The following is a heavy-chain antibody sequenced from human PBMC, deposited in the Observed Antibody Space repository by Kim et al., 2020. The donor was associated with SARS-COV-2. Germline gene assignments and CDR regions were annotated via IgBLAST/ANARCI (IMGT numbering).Heavy chain of an antibody. CDR2: ISGGGVNK. D-gene: IGHD3-16*01. CDR3: AKMVVMDDYYYYYYYAMDD. V-gene: IGHV3-23*01. J-gene: IGHJ6*02. Sequence: GGSLRLSCVASGFTFDIYAMSWVRQAPGKGLEWVSVISGGGVNKFYADSVRGRFTISRDNSKNTLYLQMNSLRDEDTALYYCAKMVVMDDYYYYYYYAMDDWGQGTTVTVSS. CDR1: GFTFDIYA.